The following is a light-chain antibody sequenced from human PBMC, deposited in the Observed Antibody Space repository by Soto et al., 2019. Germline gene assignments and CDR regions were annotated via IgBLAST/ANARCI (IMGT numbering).Light chain of an antibody. CDR3: QQYGNSRFT. Sequence: VLTQSPGTLSLSAGDRATLSCRASQSVSSSSFAWYQQKPDQAPRLLIFGTSARATGIPDRFRGSGSGTEFTLTITRLEPEDFAVYYCQQYGNSRFTFGRGTKLEIK. J-gene: IGKJ2*01. CDR2: GTS. V-gene: IGKV3-20*01. CDR1: QSVSSSS.